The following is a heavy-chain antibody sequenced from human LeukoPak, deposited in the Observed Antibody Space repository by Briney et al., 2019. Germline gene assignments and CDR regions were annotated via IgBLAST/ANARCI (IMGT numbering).Heavy chain of an antibody. J-gene: IGHJ5*02. D-gene: IGHD2-21*02. CDR1: GYTFTSYG. V-gene: IGHV1-18*01. Sequence: SVKVSCKASGYTFTSYGISWVRPAPGQGLEWMGWISAYNGNTNYAQKLQGRVTMTTDTSTSTAYMELRSLRSDDTAVYYCARSISYRSGDPGHDWFDPWGQGTLVTVSS. CDR2: ISAYNGNT. CDR3: ARSISYRSGDPGHDWFDP.